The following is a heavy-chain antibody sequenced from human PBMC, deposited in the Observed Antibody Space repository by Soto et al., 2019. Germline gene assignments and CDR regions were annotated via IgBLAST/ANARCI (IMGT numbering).Heavy chain of an antibody. V-gene: IGHV3-30*18. J-gene: IGHJ6*02. CDR3: AKRWVYGDSGGDGMDV. Sequence: GGSLRLSCAASGFTFSSYGMHWVRQAPGKGLEWVAVISYDGSNKYYADSVKGRFTISRDNSKNTLYLQMNSLRAEDTAVYYCAKRWVYGDSGGDGMDVWGQGTTVTVSS. CDR2: ISYDGSNK. D-gene: IGHD4-17*01. CDR1: GFTFSSYG.